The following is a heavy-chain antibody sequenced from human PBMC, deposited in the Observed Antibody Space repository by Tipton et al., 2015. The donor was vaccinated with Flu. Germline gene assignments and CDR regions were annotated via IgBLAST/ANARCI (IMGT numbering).Heavy chain of an antibody. CDR2: TYQRSMWHH. V-gene: IGHV6-1*01. CDR3: ARGSGSGPKDWFDP. Sequence: GLVKPSQTLSLTCVISGDSVSSNVATWNWIRQSPSRGLEWLGKTYQRSMWHHICAVSLRGRITITPDTSKNQFSLQLNSVTPEDTAVYYCARGSGSGPKDWFDPWGQGTQVTVSA. J-gene: IGHJ5*02. D-gene: IGHD3-10*01. CDR1: GDSVSSNVAT.